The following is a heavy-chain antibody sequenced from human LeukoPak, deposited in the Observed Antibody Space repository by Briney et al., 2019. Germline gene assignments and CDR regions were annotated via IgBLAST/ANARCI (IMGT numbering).Heavy chain of an antibody. CDR3: ARLYYYYYMDV. CDR2: MNPNSGNT. J-gene: IGHJ6*03. Sequence: ASVKVSCKASGYTFTGYYIHWVRQAPGQGLEWMGWMNPNSGNTGYAQKFQGRVTMTRNTSISTAYMELSSLRSEDTAVYYCARLYYYYYMDVWGKGTTVTISS. V-gene: IGHV1-8*02. CDR1: GYTFTGYY.